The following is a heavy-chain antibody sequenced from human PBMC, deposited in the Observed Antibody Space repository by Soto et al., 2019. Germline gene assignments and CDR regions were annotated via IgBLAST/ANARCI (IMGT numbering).Heavy chain of an antibody. CDR2: VYYSGTT. Sequence: SETLSLTCSVSGGSVSDKTYYWSWIRQPPGKRLEWVGYVYYSGTTNYNPSLKSRVTISVDLSKNRFSLRLSSVTTADTALYYCARTTAVPNTLRSRYFFDYWGQGTLVTVSS. V-gene: IGHV4-61*01. CDR1: GGSVSDKTYY. D-gene: IGHD4-17*01. CDR3: ARTTAVPNTLRSRYFFDY. J-gene: IGHJ4*02.